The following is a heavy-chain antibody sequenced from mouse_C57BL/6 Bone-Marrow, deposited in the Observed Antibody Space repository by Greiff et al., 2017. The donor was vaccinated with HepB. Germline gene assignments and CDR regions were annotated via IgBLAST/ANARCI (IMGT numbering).Heavy chain of an antibody. CDR3: ARGLGKDY. Sequence: SGAELVKPGASVKLSCTASGFNIKDTYMNWVKQRPEQGLEWIGRIDPANGNTKYDPKFQGKATITADTSSNTAYLQLSSLTSADTAVYYCARGLGKDYWGQGTTLTVSS. CDR2: IDPANGNT. V-gene: IGHV14-3*02. J-gene: IGHJ2*01. CDR1: GFNIKDTY. D-gene: IGHD4-1*01.